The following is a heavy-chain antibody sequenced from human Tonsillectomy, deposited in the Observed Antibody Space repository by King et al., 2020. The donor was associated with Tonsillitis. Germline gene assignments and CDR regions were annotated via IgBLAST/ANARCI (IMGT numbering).Heavy chain of an antibody. CDR1: GFTISDNY. D-gene: IGHD2-15*01. CDR3: AGVYCSFGRCSFHL. J-gene: IGHJ5*02. Sequence: VQLVESGGGVVRPGGSLRLSCAVSGFTISDNYMAWVRQSPGKGLDWVSGIYSAGTTNYADYVRGRFTVSKDNSKNTVFLQMNRLRAEDTVLYFCAGVYCSFGRCSFHLWRQGTLVRVSS. V-gene: IGHV3-66*01. CDR2: IYSAGTT.